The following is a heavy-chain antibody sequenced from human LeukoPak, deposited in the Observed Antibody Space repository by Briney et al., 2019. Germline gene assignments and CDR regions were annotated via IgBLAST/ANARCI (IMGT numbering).Heavy chain of an antibody. CDR1: GFTFSSYA. Sequence: GGSLRLSCAASGFTFSSYAMSWVRQAPGKGLEWVSVISGSGGSTYYADSVKGRFTISRDNSKNTLYLQMNSLRAEDTAVYYCARLTVPGNYYYYYYGMDVWGQGTTVTVSS. V-gene: IGHV3-23*01. CDR3: ARLTVPGNYYYYYYGMDV. J-gene: IGHJ6*02. D-gene: IGHD4-11*01. CDR2: ISGSGGST.